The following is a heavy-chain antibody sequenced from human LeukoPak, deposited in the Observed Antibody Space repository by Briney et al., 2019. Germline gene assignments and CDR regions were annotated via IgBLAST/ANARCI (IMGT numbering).Heavy chain of an antibody. CDR3: ARGLYYYDSSGYLSYYFDF. CDR1: GVSISSSSYY. J-gene: IGHJ4*02. D-gene: IGHD3-22*01. Sequence: PSETLSLTCTVSGVSISSSSYYWGWIRQPPGKGLEWVGSIYYSGSTYYNPSLKSRVTISVDTSKNQFPLKLSSVTAADTAVYYCARGLYYYDSSGYLSYYFDFWGQGTLVTVSS. CDR2: IYYSGST. V-gene: IGHV4-39*06.